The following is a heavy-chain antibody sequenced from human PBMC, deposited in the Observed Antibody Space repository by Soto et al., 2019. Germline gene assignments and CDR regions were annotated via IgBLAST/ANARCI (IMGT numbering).Heavy chain of an antibody. Sequence: SETLSLTCTVSGGSISSYYWSWIRQPPGKGLEWIGYIYYSGSTNYNPSLKSRVTISVDTSKNQFSLKLSSVTAADTAVYSCARARPFDYWGQGTLVTVSS. V-gene: IGHV4-59*01. CDR1: GGSISSYY. CDR2: IYYSGST. CDR3: ARARPFDY. J-gene: IGHJ4*02.